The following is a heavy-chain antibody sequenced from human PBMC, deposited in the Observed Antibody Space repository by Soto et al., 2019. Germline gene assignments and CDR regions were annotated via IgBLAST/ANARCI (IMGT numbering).Heavy chain of an antibody. V-gene: IGHV6-1*01. J-gene: IGHJ4*02. CDR1: GDSVSSNGAA. CDR2: TYYRSKWYI. Sequence: SQTLSLTCAISGDSVSSNGAAWDWIRQSPSRGLEWLGRTYYRSKWYIDYAVSVKSRITINPDTSKNQFSLQLNSVTPEDTAVDYCARDRGAAPATTYYFDYWGQGTLVTVSS. D-gene: IGHD6-13*01. CDR3: ARDRGAAPATTYYFDY.